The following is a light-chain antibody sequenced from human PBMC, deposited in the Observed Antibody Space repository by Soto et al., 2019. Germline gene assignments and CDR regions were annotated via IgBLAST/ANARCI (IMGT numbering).Light chain of an antibody. J-gene: IGLJ2*01. CDR1: SSNIGSNY. V-gene: IGLV1-47*01. CDR3: AAWDDSLSGVV. CDR2: RNN. Sequence: QAVVTQPPSASVTPGQRVTISCSGSSSNIGSNYVYWYQQLPGTAPKPLIYRNNQRPSGVPDRFSGSKSGTSTSLAISGLRSEDEADYYCAAWDDSLSGVVFGGGTKLTVL.